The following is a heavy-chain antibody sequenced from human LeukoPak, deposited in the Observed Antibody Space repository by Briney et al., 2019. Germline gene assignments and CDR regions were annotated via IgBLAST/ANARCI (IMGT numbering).Heavy chain of an antibody. CDR1: GYSFTSYW. Sequence: GESLKISCKGSGYSFTSYWISWVRQAPGQGLEWMGWISAYNGNTNYAQKLQGRVTMTTDTSTSTAYMELRSLRSDDTAVYYCARASSSWYYFDYWGQGTLVTVSS. V-gene: IGHV1-18*04. D-gene: IGHD6-13*01. CDR3: ARASSSWYYFDY. CDR2: ISAYNGNT. J-gene: IGHJ4*02.